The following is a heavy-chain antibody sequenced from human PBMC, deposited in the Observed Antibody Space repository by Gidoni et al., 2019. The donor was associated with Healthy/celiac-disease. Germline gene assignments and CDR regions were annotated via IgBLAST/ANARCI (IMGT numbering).Heavy chain of an antibody. Sequence: EVQLVESGGGLVQPGGSLRLSCAASGFTFSSYWMSWVRQAPGKGLEWVANIKQDGSGKYYLDSVKGRFTISRDNAKNSLYLQMNSLRAEDTAVYYCAREYLRLSLNYGMDVWGQGTTVTVSS. V-gene: IGHV3-7*05. J-gene: IGHJ6*02. CDR2: IKQDGSGK. CDR1: GFTFSSYW. CDR3: AREYLRLSLNYGMDV. D-gene: IGHD2-2*01.